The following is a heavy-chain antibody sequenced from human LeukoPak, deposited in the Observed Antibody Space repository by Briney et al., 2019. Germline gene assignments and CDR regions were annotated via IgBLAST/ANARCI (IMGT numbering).Heavy chain of an antibody. Sequence: PGRSLRLSCAASGFTFSSYGMHWVRQAPGKGLEWVSYISSSSNTIYYADSVKGRFTISRDNAKNSLYLQMNSLRDEDTAVYYCARDILTKQAYSGYDNWGQGTLVTVSS. V-gene: IGHV3-48*02. CDR1: GFTFSSYG. D-gene: IGHD5-12*01. CDR2: ISSSSNTI. CDR3: ARDILTKQAYSGYDN. J-gene: IGHJ4*02.